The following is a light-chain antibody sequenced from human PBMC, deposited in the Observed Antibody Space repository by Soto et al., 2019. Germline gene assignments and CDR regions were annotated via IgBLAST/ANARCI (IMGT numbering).Light chain of an antibody. CDR3: SSFAGSNNFPYV. Sequence: QSALTQPPSASGSPGQSVTISCTGTSSDVGAYDYVSWYQQHPGKAPKPMIYEINKRPSGVPDRFSGSKSGNTASLTVSGLQAEDEADYYCSSFAGSNNFPYVFXTGTKVTVL. CDR2: EIN. CDR1: SSDVGAYDY. V-gene: IGLV2-8*01. J-gene: IGLJ1*01.